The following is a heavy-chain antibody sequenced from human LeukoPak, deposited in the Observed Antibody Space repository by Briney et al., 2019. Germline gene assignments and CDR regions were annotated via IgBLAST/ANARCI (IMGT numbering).Heavy chain of an antibody. V-gene: IGHV3-7*01. CDR1: GFTFSSYW. Sequence: PGGSLRPSCAASGFTFSSYWMSWVRQAPGKGLEWVANIKQDGSEKYYVDSVKGRFTISRDNAKNSLYLQMNSLRAEDTAVYYCARSEYSSFSPFDPWGQGTLVTVSS. CDR3: ARSEYSSFSPFDP. CDR2: IKQDGSEK. J-gene: IGHJ5*02. D-gene: IGHD6-6*01.